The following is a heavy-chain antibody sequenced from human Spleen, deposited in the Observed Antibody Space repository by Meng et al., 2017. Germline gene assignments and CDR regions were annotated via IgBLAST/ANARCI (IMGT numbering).Heavy chain of an antibody. CDR2: IGHSGIT. CDR1: GGSISTRGYY. Sequence: QPQLQESGPGLVKPSEALSLTCSVSGGSISTRGYYWGWIRRPPGKGLKWIGSIGHSGITYYTPSLKSRVTVSIDTSKNQFSLEVTSVTAAGTAVYYCVRSSGWVRTGFDPWGQGTLVTVSS. D-gene: IGHD6-19*01. CDR3: VRSSGWVRTGFDP. V-gene: IGHV4-39*01. J-gene: IGHJ5*02.